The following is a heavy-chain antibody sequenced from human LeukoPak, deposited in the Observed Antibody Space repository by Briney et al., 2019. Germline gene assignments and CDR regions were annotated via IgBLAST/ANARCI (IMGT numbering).Heavy chain of an antibody. Sequence: PGRSLRLSCAASGFTFSSYAMHWVRQAPGKGLEWVAVIWFDGSNKYYADSVEGRFTISRDNSKNTLYLQMNSLRAEDTAVYYCARASVDTAMANLHYFDYWGQGTLVTVSS. V-gene: IGHV3-33*08. CDR2: IWFDGSNK. CDR1: GFTFSSYA. J-gene: IGHJ4*02. CDR3: ARASVDTAMANLHYFDY. D-gene: IGHD5-18*01.